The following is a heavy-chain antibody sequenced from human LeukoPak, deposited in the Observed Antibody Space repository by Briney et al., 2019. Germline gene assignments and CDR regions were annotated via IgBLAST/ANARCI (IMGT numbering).Heavy chain of an antibody. J-gene: IGHJ3*02. D-gene: IGHD2-21*02. CDR3: ARADIRSDCRAFDI. Sequence: SGTLSLTCAVYGGSFSGYYWSWIRQPPGKGLEWIGEINHSGSTNYIPSLKSRVTISVDTSKNQFSLKLSSVTAADTAVYYCARADIRSDCRAFDIWGQGTMVTVSS. CDR1: GGSFSGYY. CDR2: INHSGST. V-gene: IGHV4-34*01.